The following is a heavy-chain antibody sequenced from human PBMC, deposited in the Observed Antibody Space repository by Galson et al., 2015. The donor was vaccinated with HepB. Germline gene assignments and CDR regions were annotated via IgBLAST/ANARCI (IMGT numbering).Heavy chain of an antibody. CDR3: AKEGLYYGDYEGY. J-gene: IGHJ4*02. CDR1: GFTFSSYD. Sequence: SLRLSCAASGFTFSSYDMSWVRQAPGKGLEWVSAISGSGGSTYYADSVKGRFTISRDNSKNTLYLQMNSLRAEDTAVYYCAKEGLYYGDYEGYWGQGTLVTVSS. D-gene: IGHD4-17*01. V-gene: IGHV3-23*01. CDR2: ISGSGGST.